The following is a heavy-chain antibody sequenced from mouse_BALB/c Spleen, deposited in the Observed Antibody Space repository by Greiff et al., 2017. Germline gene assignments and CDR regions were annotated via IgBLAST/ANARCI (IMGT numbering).Heavy chain of an antibody. CDR2: IDPENGNT. Sequence: VQLKQSGAELVRPGALVKLSCQASGFNIKDYYMHWVKQRPEQGLEWIGWIDPENGNTIYDPKFQGKASITADTSSNTAYLQLSSLTSEDTAVYYCARSGYGNPWFAYWGQGTLVTVSA. D-gene: IGHD2-10*02. J-gene: IGHJ3*01. V-gene: IGHV14-1*02. CDR1: GFNIKDYY. CDR3: ARSGYGNPWFAY.